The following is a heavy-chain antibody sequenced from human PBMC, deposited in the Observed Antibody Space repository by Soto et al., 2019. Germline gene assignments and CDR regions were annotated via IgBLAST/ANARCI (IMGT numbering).Heavy chain of an antibody. CDR3: ARDRFSGGSGSYTL. Sequence: PSETLSLTCTVSGGSISSYYWSWIRQPPGKGLEWIGYIYYSGSTNYNPSLKSRVTIPVDTSKNQFSLKLSSVTAADTAVYYCARDRFSGGSGSYTLWGQGTLVTVSS. CDR1: GGSISSYY. J-gene: IGHJ4*02. CDR2: IYYSGST. V-gene: IGHV4-59*01. D-gene: IGHD3-10*01.